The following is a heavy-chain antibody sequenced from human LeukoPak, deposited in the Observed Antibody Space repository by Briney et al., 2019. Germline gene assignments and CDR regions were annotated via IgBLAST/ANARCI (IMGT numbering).Heavy chain of an antibody. Sequence: SQTLSLTCTVSGGSISSGGYYWSWIRQHPGKGLEWIGYIYYSGSTYYNPSLKSRVTISVDTSKNQFSLKLSSVTAADTAVYYCARTTYYYDSSGYSGPLGYYYGMDVWGQRTTVTVSS. J-gene: IGHJ6*02. CDR1: GGSISSGGYY. D-gene: IGHD3-22*01. V-gene: IGHV4-31*03. CDR2: IYYSGST. CDR3: ARTTYYYDSSGYSGPLGYYYGMDV.